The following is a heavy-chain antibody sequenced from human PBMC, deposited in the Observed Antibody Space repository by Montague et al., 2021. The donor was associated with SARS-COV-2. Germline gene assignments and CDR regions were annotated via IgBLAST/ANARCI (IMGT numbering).Heavy chain of an antibody. CDR1: GASISNYY. V-gene: IGHV4-59*13. Sequence: SETLSLTCSVAGASISNYYWSWIRQPPGRRLEWIGYISYSGSTNYNPPLKSRVTISVDTSKSQFSLQLSSVTAADTAVYYCAGDLLPPHSDAIDFWGQGTAVTVSS. D-gene: IGHD1-26*01. J-gene: IGHJ3*01. CDR3: AGDLLPPHSDAIDF. CDR2: ISYSGST.